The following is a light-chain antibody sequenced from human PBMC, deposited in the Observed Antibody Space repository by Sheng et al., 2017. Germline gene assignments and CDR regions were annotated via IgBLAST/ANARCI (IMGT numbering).Light chain of an antibody. V-gene: IGKV1-39*01. J-gene: IGKJ2*01. CDR2: AAS. CDR3: QQSYSTPYT. CDR1: QSIRTY. Sequence: DIQMTQSPSSLSASVGDRVAITCRASQSIRTYLNWYKQKSGKAPELLISAASSLQTGVPSRFSGSGSGTDFTLTISSLQPEDLGTFYCQQSYSTPYTFGQG.